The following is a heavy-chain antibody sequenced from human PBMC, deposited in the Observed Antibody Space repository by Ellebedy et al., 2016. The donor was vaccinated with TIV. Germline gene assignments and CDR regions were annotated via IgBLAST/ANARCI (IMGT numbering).Heavy chain of an antibody. CDR3: AREDRVYASGNHFYYYYAMDV. V-gene: IGHV3-30*03. CDR2: ISYDGSNK. CDR1: GFTFSNYG. J-gene: IGHJ6*02. D-gene: IGHD3-10*01. Sequence: GESLKISXAASGFTFSNYGMHWVRQAPGKGLEWLAVISYDGSNKYYADSVKGRFTISRDNAQNSLYLQMNSLRDEDTALYYCAREDRVYASGNHFYYYYAMDVWGQGTTVTVSS.